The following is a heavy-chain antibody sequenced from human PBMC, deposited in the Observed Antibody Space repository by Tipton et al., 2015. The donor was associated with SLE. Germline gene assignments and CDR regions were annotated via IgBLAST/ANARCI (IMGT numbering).Heavy chain of an antibody. J-gene: IGHJ6*02. CDR3: ARDPITIFGVVRMDV. Sequence: QSGAEVKKPGASVKVSCKASGYTFTGYDIHWVRQAPGQGLEWMGWINPNSGGTNYAQKFQGRVTMTRDTSISAAYMELSRLRSDDTAVYYCARDPITIFGVVRMDVWGQGTTVTVSS. D-gene: IGHD3-3*01. V-gene: IGHV1-2*02. CDR2: INPNSGGT. CDR1: GYTFTGYD.